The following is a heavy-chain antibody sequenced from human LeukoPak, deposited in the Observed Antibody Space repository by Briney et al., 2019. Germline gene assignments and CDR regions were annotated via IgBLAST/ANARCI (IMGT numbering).Heavy chain of an antibody. Sequence: GASVKVSCKAFGYNFTSYDINWVRQATGQGLEWMGWMNPNSGNTGHAQKFQGRVTMTRNTSISTAYMELSSLRSEDTAVYFCARGQSRRFGELFGYWGQGTLVTVSS. D-gene: IGHD3-10*01. V-gene: IGHV1-8*01. CDR3: ARGQSRRFGELFGY. CDR2: MNPNSGNT. J-gene: IGHJ4*02. CDR1: GYNFTSYD.